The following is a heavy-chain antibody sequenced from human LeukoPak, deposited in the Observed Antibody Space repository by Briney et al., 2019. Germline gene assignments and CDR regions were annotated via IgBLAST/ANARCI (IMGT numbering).Heavy chain of an antibody. D-gene: IGHD3-22*01. CDR3: AKDSSGYYRYFDL. Sequence: GRSLRLSCAASGFTFDDYAMHWVRHAPGKGLEWVSGISWNSGSIGYADSVKGRFTISRDNAKNSLYLQMNSLRAEDTALYYCAKDSSGYYRYFDLWGRGTLVTVSS. CDR2: ISWNSGSI. CDR1: GFTFDDYA. J-gene: IGHJ2*01. V-gene: IGHV3-9*01.